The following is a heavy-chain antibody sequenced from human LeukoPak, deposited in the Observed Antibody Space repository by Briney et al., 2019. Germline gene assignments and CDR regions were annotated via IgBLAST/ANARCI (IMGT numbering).Heavy chain of an antibody. V-gene: IGHV4-39*01. Sequence: SETLSLTCTVSGGSISSSSYFWGWIRQPPGRGLEWIGTLYYSGTTSYNPSLQSRVTISVDTSKNQFSLKLSSVTAADTSIYYCARLNAYSSSWHYFDSWGQGTLVTVYS. CDR2: LYYSGTT. CDR3: ARLNAYSSSWHYFDS. J-gene: IGHJ4*02. CDR1: GGSISSSSYF. D-gene: IGHD6-13*01.